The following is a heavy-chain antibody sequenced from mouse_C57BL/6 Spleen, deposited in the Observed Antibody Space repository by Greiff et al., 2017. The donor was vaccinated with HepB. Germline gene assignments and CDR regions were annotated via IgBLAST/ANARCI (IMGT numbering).Heavy chain of an antibody. V-gene: IGHV1-9*01. D-gene: IGHD1-1*01. CDR2: ILPGSGST. CDR1: GYTFTGYW. J-gene: IGHJ4*01. Sequence: VKLQESGAELMKPGASVKLSCKATGYTFTGYWIEWVKQRPGHGLEWIGEILPGSGSTNYNEKFKGKATFTADTSSNTAYMQLSSLTTEDSAIYYCAREGVYYYGSSPSYAMDYWGQGTSVTVSS. CDR3: AREGVYYYGSSPSYAMDY.